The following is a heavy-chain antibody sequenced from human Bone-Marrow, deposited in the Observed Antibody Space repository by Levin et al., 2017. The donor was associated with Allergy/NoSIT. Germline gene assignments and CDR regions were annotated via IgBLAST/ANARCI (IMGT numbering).Heavy chain of an antibody. CDR2: IYSGGST. CDR3: ARAPGYGSGSYLVY. Sequence: GGSLRLSCAASGFTVSSNYMSWVRQAPGKGLEWVSVIYSGGSTYYADSVKGRFTISRDNSKNTLYLQMNSLRAEDTAVYYCARAPGYGSGSYLVYWGQGTLVTVSS. D-gene: IGHD3-10*01. CDR1: GFTVSSNY. V-gene: IGHV3-66*02. J-gene: IGHJ4*02.